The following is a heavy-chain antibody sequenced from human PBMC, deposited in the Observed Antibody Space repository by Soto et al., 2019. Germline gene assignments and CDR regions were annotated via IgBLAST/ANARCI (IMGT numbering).Heavy chain of an antibody. V-gene: IGHV4-59*01. CDR1: GGSISSYY. J-gene: IGHJ4*02. CDR2: IYYSGST. CDR3: ARAPRGNYSYPSYFDY. Sequence: TLSLTCTVSGGSISSYYWSWIRQLPGKGLEWIGYIYYSGSTNYNPSLKSRVTISVDTSKNQFSLKLSSVTAADTAVYYCARAPRGNYSYPSYFDYLGQGTLVTVSS. D-gene: IGHD3-16*02.